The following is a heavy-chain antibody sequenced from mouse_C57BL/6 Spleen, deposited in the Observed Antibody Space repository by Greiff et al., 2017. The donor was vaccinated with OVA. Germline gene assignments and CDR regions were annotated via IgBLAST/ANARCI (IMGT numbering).Heavy chain of an antibody. J-gene: IGHJ2*01. V-gene: IGHV1-82*01. D-gene: IGHD4-1*01. CDR1: GYAFSSSW. CDR2: IYPGDGDT. CDR3: ATGTRDFDY. Sequence: QVQLQQSGPELVKPGASVKISCKASGYAFSSSWMNWVKQRPGKGLEWIGRIYPGDGDTNYNGKFKGKATLTADKSSSTAYMQLSSLTSEDSAVYFCATGTRDFDYWGQGTTLTVSS.